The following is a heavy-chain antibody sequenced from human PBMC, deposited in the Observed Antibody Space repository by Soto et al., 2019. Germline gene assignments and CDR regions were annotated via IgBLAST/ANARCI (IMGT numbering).Heavy chain of an antibody. Sequence: SQTLSLTCTVSGGSISSYYWSWIRQPPGKGLEWIGYIYYSGSTNYNPSLKSRVTISVDTSKNQFSLKLSSVTAADTAVYYCARHEGWIEWSFLVGPDAFDIWGQGTMVTVSS. CDR1: GGSISSYY. V-gene: IGHV4-59*08. D-gene: IGHD5-12*01. CDR2: IYYSGST. J-gene: IGHJ3*02. CDR3: ARHEGWIEWSFLVGPDAFDI.